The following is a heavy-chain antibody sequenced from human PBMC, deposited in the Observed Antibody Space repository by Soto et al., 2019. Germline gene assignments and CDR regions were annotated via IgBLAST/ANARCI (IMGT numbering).Heavy chain of an antibody. D-gene: IGHD6-13*01. V-gene: IGHV1-69*13. J-gene: IGHJ3*02. Sequence: GVSVKVSCKAAGGGLSIYAIGWVRQAPGQGLEWMGGIIPIFGTANYAQKFQGRVTITADESTSTAYMELSSLRSEDTAVYYCARVRKLVRDAFDIGGQGTMVTVSS. CDR2: IIPIFGTA. CDR3: ARVRKLVRDAFDI. CDR1: GGGLSIYA.